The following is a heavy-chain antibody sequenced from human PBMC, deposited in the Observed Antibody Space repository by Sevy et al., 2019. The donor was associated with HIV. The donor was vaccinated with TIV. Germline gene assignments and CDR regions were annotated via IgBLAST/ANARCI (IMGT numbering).Heavy chain of an antibody. V-gene: IGHV3-30-3*01. D-gene: IGHD3-22*01. CDR2: ISQTYDGSKK. J-gene: IGHJ4*02. CDR1: GFTLGSYT. CDR3: ARDNSGYFFFDY. Sequence: GGSLRLSCAASGFTLGSYTLHWVRQAPGKGLEWVALISQTYDGSKKYNIDSVQGRFTIYRDNSKNTLYLQMDSLRAEDTAVYYCARDNSGYFFFDYWGQGTLVTVSS.